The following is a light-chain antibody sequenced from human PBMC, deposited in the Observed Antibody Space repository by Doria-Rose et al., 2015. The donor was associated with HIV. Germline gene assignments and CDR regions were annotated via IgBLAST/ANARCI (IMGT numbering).Light chain of an antibody. V-gene: IGKV2-28*01. Sequence: QSPLSLPVTPGQPASISCRPSQSLLHTIGYNYLDWYLQKPGQSPQLLIYLGSNRASGVPDRFSGSGSGTDFTLKISRVEAEDVGVYYCMQALQTPYTFGQGTKLEIK. CDR2: LGS. J-gene: IGKJ2*01. CDR3: MQALQTPYT. CDR1: QSLLHTIGYNY.